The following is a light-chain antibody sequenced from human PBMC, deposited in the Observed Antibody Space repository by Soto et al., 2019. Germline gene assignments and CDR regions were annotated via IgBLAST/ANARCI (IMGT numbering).Light chain of an antibody. V-gene: IGLV2-14*01. CDR3: SSHTSATTYV. J-gene: IGLJ1*01. CDR2: DVS. CDR1: SSDVGAYNY. Sequence: QSVLTQPASVSVSPGQSITISCTVTSSDVGAYNYDSWYQQYPGEAPKVIIYDVSHRPAGVSNRFSGSKSGNTASLTISGLQTQNEADYYCSSHTSATTYVFGTGTKVTVL.